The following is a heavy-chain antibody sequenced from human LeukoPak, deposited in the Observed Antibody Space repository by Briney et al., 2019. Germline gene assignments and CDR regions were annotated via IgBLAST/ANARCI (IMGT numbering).Heavy chain of an antibody. CDR3: ARQNYYGSGGIDY. Sequence: SGTLSLTCAVSGGSISSSNWWSWIRQPPGKGLEWIGEIYHSGSTNYNPSLKSRVTISVDTSKNQFSLKLSSVTAADTAVYYCARQNYYGSGGIDYWGQGTLVTVSS. CDR1: GGSISSSNW. CDR2: IYHSGST. V-gene: IGHV4-4*02. J-gene: IGHJ4*02. D-gene: IGHD3-10*01.